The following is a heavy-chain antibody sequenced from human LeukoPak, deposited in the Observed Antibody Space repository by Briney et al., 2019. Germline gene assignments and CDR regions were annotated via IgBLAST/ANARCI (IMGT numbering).Heavy chain of an antibody. CDR3: ARSRPLELAVAGGLDY. J-gene: IGHJ4*02. CDR1: GYTFTSYD. CDR2: MNPNSGNT. Sequence: ASVKGSCKASGYTFTSYDINWVRQATGQGLEWMGWMNPNSGNTGYAQKFQGRVTITRNTSISTAYMELSSLRSEDTAVYYCARSRPLELAVAGGLDYWGQGTLVTVSS. D-gene: IGHD6-19*01. V-gene: IGHV1-8*03.